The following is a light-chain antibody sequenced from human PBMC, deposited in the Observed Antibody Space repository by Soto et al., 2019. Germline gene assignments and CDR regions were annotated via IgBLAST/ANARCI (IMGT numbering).Light chain of an antibody. Sequence: DIQMTPSPSTLSTSVGDRVTITCRASQSISRCLAWYQQKPGIAPKVLIYKASSLKSGVPSRFSGSGLGTEFTLAIISLRPDDLATYSCQLYNDNSQWTFGQGTKVEIK. CDR2: KAS. CDR1: QSISRC. CDR3: QLYNDNSQWT. V-gene: IGKV1-5*03. J-gene: IGKJ1*01.